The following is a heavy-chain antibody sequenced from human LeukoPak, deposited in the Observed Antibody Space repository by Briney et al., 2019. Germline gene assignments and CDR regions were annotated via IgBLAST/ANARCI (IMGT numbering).Heavy chain of an antibody. V-gene: IGHV3-11*04. CDR2: IRGSGSNI. CDR3: ARGKYPGAFDI. CDR1: GFTFSDYY. D-gene: IGHD2-2*01. J-gene: IGHJ3*02. Sequence: GGSLRLSCAASGFTFSDYYMTWIRQTPGKRPEWVSYIRGSGSNINYGDSVKGRFTISRDNAKNSLYLQMNSLRAEDTAVYYCARGKYPGAFDIWGQGTMVTVSS.